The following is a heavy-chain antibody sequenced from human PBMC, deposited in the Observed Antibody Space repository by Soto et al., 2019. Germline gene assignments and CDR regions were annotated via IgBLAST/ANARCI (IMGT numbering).Heavy chain of an antibody. V-gene: IGHV3-30-3*01. CDR3: AREDDYGYRYINYGLDV. D-gene: IGHD4-17*01. Sequence: WGSLRLSCAASGFTFDIYAFRCVRHSPLKCLEWVAVISFDGTKKYYSDSVKGRFTISRDNLKNTLYLQMSNLRVEDAALYFCAREDDYGYRYINYGLDVWGQGTTVTVSS. J-gene: IGHJ6*02. CDR2: ISFDGTKK. CDR1: GFTFDIYA.